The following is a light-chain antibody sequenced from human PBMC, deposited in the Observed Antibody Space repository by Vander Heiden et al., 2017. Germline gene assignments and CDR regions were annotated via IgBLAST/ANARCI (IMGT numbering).Light chain of an antibody. CDR2: DVI. Sequence: QSALTQPASVSGSPGQSITISCTGTNSDVGGYNSVSWYQQHPGKAPKLMIYDVINRPSGVSNRFSGSKSGSTASLIISGLQAEDEADYYCSSSRFGNTFVFGTGTKVTVL. V-gene: IGLV2-14*03. CDR3: SSSRFGNTFV. J-gene: IGLJ1*01. CDR1: NSDVGGYNS.